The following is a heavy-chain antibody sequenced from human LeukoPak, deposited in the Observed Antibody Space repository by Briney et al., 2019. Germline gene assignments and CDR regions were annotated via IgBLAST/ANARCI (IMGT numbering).Heavy chain of an antibody. J-gene: IGHJ4*02. CDR2: FDPEDGET. CDR1: GYTLTELY. V-gene: IGHV1-24*01. CDR3: ATDSGGYSSGWYSNDY. D-gene: IGHD6-19*01. Sequence: ASVKVSCKVSGYTLTELYMHWVRQAPGKGLEWMGGFDPEDGETIYAQKFQGRVTMTEDTSTDTAYMELSSLRSEDTAVYYCATDSGGYSSGWYSNDYWGQGTLVTVSS.